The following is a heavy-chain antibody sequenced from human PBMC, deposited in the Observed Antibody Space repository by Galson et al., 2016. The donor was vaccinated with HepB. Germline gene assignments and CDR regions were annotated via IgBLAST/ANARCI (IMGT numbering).Heavy chain of an antibody. CDR3: AKDSQEYYYDSSGYNWFDP. J-gene: IGHJ5*02. D-gene: IGHD3-22*01. Sequence: SLRLSCAASGFTFEDYAMHWVRQAPGKGLEWVSGINWNSGTIGYADSVKGRFTISRDNAKNSLYLQMNSLRTEDTALYYCAKDSQEYYYDSSGYNWFDPWGQGTLVTVSS. CDR1: GFTFEDYA. CDR2: INWNSGTI. V-gene: IGHV3-9*01.